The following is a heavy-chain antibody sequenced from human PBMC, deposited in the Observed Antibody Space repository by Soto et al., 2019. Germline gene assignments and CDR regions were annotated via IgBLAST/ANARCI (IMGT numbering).Heavy chain of an antibody. CDR3: ARGRIQLWYPFDY. J-gene: IGHJ4*02. CDR2: IYYSGST. V-gene: IGHV4-59*01. Sequence: SETLSLTCPLSGPSISRYYWSWLRRPPGKGLEGIGYIYYSGSTNYNPSLKSRVTISLDTSKNQFSLKLSSVTPADTAGYYCARGRIQLWYPFDYWGQGTLVTVSS. D-gene: IGHD5-18*01. CDR1: GPSISRYY.